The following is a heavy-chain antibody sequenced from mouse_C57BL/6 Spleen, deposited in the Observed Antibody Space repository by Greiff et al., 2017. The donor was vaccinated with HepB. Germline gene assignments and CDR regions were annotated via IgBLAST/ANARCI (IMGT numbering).Heavy chain of an antibody. J-gene: IGHJ2*01. Sequence: VQLQQSGPELVKPGASVKISCKASGYAFSSSWMNWVKQRPGKGLEWIGRIYPGDGDTNYHGKFKGKATLTADKSTSTAYMQLSSLTSEESAVYFCARQNLITRDYFDDWGQGTTLTVSS. V-gene: IGHV1-82*01. CDR3: ARQNLITRDYFDD. CDR2: IYPGDGDT. D-gene: IGHD1-1*01. CDR1: GYAFSSSW.